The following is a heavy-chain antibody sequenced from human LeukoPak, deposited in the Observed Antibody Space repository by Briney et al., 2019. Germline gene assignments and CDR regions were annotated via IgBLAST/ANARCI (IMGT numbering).Heavy chain of an antibody. CDR1: GFTFSSYG. CDR2: IRYDGSNK. Sequence: GGSLRLSCAATGFTFSSYGMHWVRQAPGKGLEWVAFIRYDGSNKYYADSVKGRFTISRDNSKNTLYLQMNSLRAEDTAVYYCAKVVNGSYYFDYWGQGTLVTVSS. J-gene: IGHJ4*02. D-gene: IGHD1-26*01. CDR3: AKVVNGSYYFDY. V-gene: IGHV3-30*02.